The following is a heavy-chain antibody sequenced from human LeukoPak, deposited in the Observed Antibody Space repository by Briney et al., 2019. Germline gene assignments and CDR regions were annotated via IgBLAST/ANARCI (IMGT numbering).Heavy chain of an antibody. V-gene: IGHV4-59*08. D-gene: IGHD2-15*01. CDR2: AYSSGHT. CDR1: GGSISDNY. J-gene: IGHJ4*02. CDR3: ARHPFATPFDS. Sequence: SETLSLTCTVSGGSISDNYRSWIRQPPGKGLEWMGYAYSSGHTIYNSSLKSRVAMSLDTSKSQFSLRLSSVTAADTALYFCARHPFATPFDSWGPGTLVTVSS.